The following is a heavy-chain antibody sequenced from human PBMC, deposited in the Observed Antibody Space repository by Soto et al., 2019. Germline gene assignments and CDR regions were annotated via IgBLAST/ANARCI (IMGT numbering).Heavy chain of an antibody. Sequence: HPGGSLRLSCAASGFSFRNYAMSWVRQAPGKGLEWISTFTGSSSNTYYADSVKGRFAISRDNSRNTLYLQMHSLTAEDTAVYYCANGRATYGLLTHDYWGQGTLVTVSS. V-gene: IGHV3-23*01. CDR3: ANGRATYGLLTHDY. D-gene: IGHD3-9*01. CDR2: FTGSSSNT. J-gene: IGHJ4*02. CDR1: GFSFRNYA.